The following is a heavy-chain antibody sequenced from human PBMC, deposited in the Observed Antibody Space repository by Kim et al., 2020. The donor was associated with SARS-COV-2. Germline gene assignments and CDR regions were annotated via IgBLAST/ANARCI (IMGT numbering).Heavy chain of an antibody. D-gene: IGHD3-9*01. CDR2: VRTKFHSYST. Sequence: GGSLRLSCAASGFTFSDSAVHWVRQASGKGLEWVCLVRTKFHSYSTAYAASGGVRITISRDDSKTTAYLQMNSLKTKDASVYYCAGEPLDWTYYFDYWG. J-gene: IGHJ4*01. V-gene: IGHV3-73*01. CDR3: AGEPLDWTYYFDY. CDR1: GFTFSDSA.